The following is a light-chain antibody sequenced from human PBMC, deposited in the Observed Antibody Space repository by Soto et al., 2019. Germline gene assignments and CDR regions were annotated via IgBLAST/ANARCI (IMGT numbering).Light chain of an antibody. Sequence: EIVLTQSPVTLSLSPGERATLSCRASQSVSSYLAWYQQKPGQAPRLLIYDASNRATGIPARFSGSGSGTDFTLTISSLEAEDFAVYYCQQRSTWVSFGGGTKVEIK. J-gene: IGKJ4*01. CDR3: QQRSTWVS. CDR1: QSVSSY. V-gene: IGKV3-11*01. CDR2: DAS.